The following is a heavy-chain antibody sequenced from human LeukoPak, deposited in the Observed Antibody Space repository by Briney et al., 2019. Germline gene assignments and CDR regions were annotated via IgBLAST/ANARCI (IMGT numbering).Heavy chain of an antibody. CDR3: TTDDYYDTPLGY. CDR1: GFTFSNAW. CDR2: IKSKTDGGTT. Sequence: NTGGPLRLSCAASGFTFSNAWMSWVRQAPGKGLEWVGRIKSKTDGGTTDYAAPVKGRFTISRDDSKNTLYLQMNSLKTEDTAVYYCTTDDYYDTPLGYWGQGTLVTVSS. D-gene: IGHD3-22*01. V-gene: IGHV3-15*01. J-gene: IGHJ4*02.